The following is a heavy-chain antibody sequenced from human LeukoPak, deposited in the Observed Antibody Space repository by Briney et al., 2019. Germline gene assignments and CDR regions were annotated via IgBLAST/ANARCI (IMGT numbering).Heavy chain of an antibody. J-gene: IGHJ4*02. D-gene: IGHD3-22*01. Sequence: AGGSLRLSCAASGFTFDDYAMHWVRQAPGKGLEWVSGISWNSGSIGYADSVKGRFTISRGNAKNSRDLQMNSLRAEDTAVYYCVRVDSSGYGLHWGLDYWGQGTLVTVSS. CDR3: VRVDSSGYGLHWGLDY. CDR1: GFTFDDYA. CDR2: ISWNSGSI. V-gene: IGHV3-9*01.